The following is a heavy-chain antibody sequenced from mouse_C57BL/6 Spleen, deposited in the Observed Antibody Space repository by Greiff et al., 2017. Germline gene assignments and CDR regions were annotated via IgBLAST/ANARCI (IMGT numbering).Heavy chain of an antibody. Sequence: LQESGAELARPGASVKLSCKASGYTFTSYGISWVKQRTGQGLEWIGEIYPRSGNTYYNEKFKGKATLTADKSSSTAYMQLRSLTSEDSTVYYYSRSDYDYDGETFAYWGQGTLVTVSA. J-gene: IGHJ3*01. D-gene: IGHD2-4*01. V-gene: IGHV1-81*01. CDR3: SRSDYDYDGETFAY. CDR1: GYTFTSYG. CDR2: IYPRSGNT.